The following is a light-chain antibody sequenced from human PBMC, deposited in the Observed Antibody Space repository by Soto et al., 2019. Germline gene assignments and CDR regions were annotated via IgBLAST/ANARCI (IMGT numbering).Light chain of an antibody. J-gene: IGKJ5*01. CDR1: QDISTS. CDR3: QHYHNLPIT. CDR2: DAS. Sequence: DIQMTLSPSPLSAYVGDRVTITCQASQDISTSLNWYQQKPGRAPKLLIYDASNLETGVPSWFSGSGSGTDFTFTISSLQPEDIATYYCQHYHNLPITFCQGARPEIK. V-gene: IGKV1-33*01.